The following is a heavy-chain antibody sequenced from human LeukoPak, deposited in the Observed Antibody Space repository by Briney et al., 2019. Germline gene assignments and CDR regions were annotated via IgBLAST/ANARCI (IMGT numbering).Heavy chain of an antibody. J-gene: IGHJ4*02. Sequence: ASVKVSCKASGYTFISHYMHWVRQAPGQGLEWMGIINPSGGSTNYAQKFQGRVAMTRDTSTSTVYMELSSLRSEDTAVYYCARDTGLNNWNYEQDWGQGTLVTVSS. D-gene: IGHD1-7*01. CDR2: INPSGGST. CDR1: GYTFISHY. V-gene: IGHV1-46*01. CDR3: ARDTGLNNWNYEQD.